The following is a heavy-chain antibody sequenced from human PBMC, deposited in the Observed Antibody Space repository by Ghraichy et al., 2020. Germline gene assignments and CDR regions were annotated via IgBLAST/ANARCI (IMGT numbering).Heavy chain of an antibody. Sequence: SETLSLTCAVYGGSFSGYYWSWIRQPPGKGLEWIGEINHSGSTNCNPSLKSRVTISVDTSKNQFSLKLSSVTAVDTAVYYCARGIVTTIFGVVIIGRYYGMDVWGQGTTVTVSS. J-gene: IGHJ6*02. CDR3: ARGIVTTIFGVVIIGRYYGMDV. V-gene: IGHV4-34*01. CDR2: INHSGST. CDR1: GGSFSGYY. D-gene: IGHD3-3*01.